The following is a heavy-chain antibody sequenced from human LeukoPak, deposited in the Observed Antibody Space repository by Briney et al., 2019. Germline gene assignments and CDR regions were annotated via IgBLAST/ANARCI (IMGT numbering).Heavy chain of an antibody. CDR2: ISYDGSNK. Sequence: GRSLRLSCAASGFTFSSYAMHWVRQAPGKGLEWVAVISYDGSNKYYADSVKGRFTISRDNSKNTLYLQMNSLRAEDTAVYYCARGGVVVPAAIGGPDYWGQGTLVTVSS. V-gene: IGHV3-30-3*01. CDR3: ARGGVVVPAAIGGPDY. D-gene: IGHD2-2*02. CDR1: GFTFSSYA. J-gene: IGHJ4*02.